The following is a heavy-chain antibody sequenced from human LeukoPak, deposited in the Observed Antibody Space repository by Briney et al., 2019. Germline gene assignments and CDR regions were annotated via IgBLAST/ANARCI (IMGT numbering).Heavy chain of an antibody. V-gene: IGHV1-2*02. CDR2: VNPNSGGT. J-gene: IGHJ4*02. CDR1: GYMFTGYC. CDR3: ARGAVLLWFGELLEFDY. Sequence: ASVKVSCKASGYMFTGYCMHWVRQAPGQGLEWMGWVNPNSGGTNYAQKFQGRVTMTRDTSISTAYIDLSRLRSDDTAVYYCARGAVLLWFGELLEFDYWGQGTLVTVSS. D-gene: IGHD3-10*01.